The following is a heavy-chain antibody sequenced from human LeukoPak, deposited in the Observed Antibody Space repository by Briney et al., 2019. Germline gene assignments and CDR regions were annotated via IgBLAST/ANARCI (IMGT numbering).Heavy chain of an antibody. V-gene: IGHV3-21*01. J-gene: IGHJ1*01. CDR1: RVTFSTYS. Sequence: PGGSLRLSCAASRVTFSTYSMNWVRQAPGKGLEWFSSISSSSSYIYYTDSVKGRFTISRDNAKNSLYVQMNSLSAEDTAVHYCARGRQGYNYEFLHWALGPLVAVPS. D-gene: IGHD5-24*01. CDR3: ARGRQGYNYEFLH. CDR2: ISSSSSYI.